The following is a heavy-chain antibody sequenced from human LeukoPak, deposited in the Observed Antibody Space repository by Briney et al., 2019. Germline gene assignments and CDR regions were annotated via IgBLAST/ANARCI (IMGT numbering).Heavy chain of an antibody. J-gene: IGHJ4*02. CDR3: ARGRPHGNDY. CDR1: GFTFSSYW. V-gene: IGHV3-74*01. Sequence: GGSLRLSCAAYGFTFSSYWMNWVRQAPGKGLVWVSRIASDGSSTTYADSVKGRFSISRDNAKNTLYLQMNSLRVEDTAVYYCARGRPHGNDYWGQETLVTVSS. CDR2: IASDGSST. D-gene: IGHD4-23*01.